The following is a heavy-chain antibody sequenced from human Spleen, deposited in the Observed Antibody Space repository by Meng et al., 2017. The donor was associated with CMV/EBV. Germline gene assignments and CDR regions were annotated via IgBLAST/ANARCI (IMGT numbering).Heavy chain of an antibody. D-gene: IGHD2-15*01. J-gene: IGHJ5*02. CDR3: ARGWNWLDP. CDR2: IYSGGST. CDR1: GFTFNSYG. V-gene: IGHV3-NL1*01. Sequence: GESLKISCAASGFTFNSYGMHWVRQAPGKGLEWVSVIYSGGSTYYADSVKGRFTISRDNSKNTLYLQMNSLRAEDTAVYYCARGWNWLDPWGQGTLVTVSS.